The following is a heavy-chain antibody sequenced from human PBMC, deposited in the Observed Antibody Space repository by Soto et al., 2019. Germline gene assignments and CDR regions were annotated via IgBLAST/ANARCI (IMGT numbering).Heavy chain of an antibody. J-gene: IGHJ5*02. V-gene: IGHV4-39*01. CDR3: ARLLFNDILTGYTHNWFDP. Sequence: QLQLQESGPGLVKPSETLSLTCTVSGGSISSSSYYWGWIRQPPGKGLEWIGSIYYSGSTYYNPSLKSRVTIHVDTSNNQFALQLSSVTAADTAVYYCARLLFNDILTGYTHNWFDPWGQGTLVTVSS. CDR2: IYYSGST. CDR1: GGSISSSSYY. D-gene: IGHD3-9*01.